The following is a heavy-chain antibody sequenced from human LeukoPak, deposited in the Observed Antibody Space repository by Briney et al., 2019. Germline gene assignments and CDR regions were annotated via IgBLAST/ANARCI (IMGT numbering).Heavy chain of an antibody. D-gene: IGHD5-24*01. V-gene: IGHV1-2*02. CDR1: GYTFTAYY. CDR3: ARGRNIEMTTMSGGSDY. Sequence: ASVKVSCKPSGYTFTAYYMHWVRQAPGQGLEWMGWLNPNSGDTNYAQKFQGRVSMTRDTSISTAYMDLSDLRSDDTAVYYCARGRNIEMTTMSGGSDYWGQGTLVTVSS. J-gene: IGHJ4*02. CDR2: LNPNSGDT.